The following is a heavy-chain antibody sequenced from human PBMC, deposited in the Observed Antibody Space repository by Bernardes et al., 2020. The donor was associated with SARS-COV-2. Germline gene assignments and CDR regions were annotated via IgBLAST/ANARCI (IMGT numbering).Heavy chain of an antibody. D-gene: IGHD6-19*01. CDR3: ARQSSGWHLGAFDI. CDR2: IYYSGST. V-gene: IGHV4-59*08. CDR1: GGSISSYY. Sequence: SETLSLTCTVSGGSISSYYWSWIRQPPGKGLEWIGYIYYSGSTNYNPSLKSRVTISVDTSKNQFSLKLSSVTAADTAVYYCARQSSGWHLGAFDIWGQGTMVTVSS. J-gene: IGHJ3*02.